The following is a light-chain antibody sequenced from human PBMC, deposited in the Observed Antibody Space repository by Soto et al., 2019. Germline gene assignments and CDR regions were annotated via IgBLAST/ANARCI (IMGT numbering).Light chain of an antibody. CDR1: QGISSY. J-gene: IGKJ3*01. Sequence: IQLTQSPSSLPASVGDRVTITCRASQGISSYLAWYQQKPGKAPKLLIYAASTLQSGVPSRFSGSGSGTDFTLNISSLQPEDFATYYCQQLNRYPLAFGPGTKVDIK. CDR2: AAS. V-gene: IGKV1-9*01. CDR3: QQLNRYPLA.